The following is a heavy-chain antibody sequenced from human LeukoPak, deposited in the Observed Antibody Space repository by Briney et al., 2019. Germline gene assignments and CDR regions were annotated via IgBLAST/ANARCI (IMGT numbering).Heavy chain of an antibody. CDR3: AKGNTGSAYSAVDH. J-gene: IGHJ4*02. V-gene: IGHV3-23*01. CDR2: VSGSGDAT. Sequence: GGSLRLSCAASGFTFGSYALSWVRQAPEKRLEWVSTVSGSGDATYYADSVKGRFTVSRDDSKNTLHLQLDSLRAEDTALYYCAKGNTGSAYSAVDHWGQGTLVTVSS. CDR1: GFTFGSYA. D-gene: IGHD2-15*01.